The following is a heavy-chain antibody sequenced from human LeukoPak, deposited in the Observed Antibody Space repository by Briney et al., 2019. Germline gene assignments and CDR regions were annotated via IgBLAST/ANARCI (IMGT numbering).Heavy chain of an antibody. Sequence: PGGSLRLSCAASGFTFTNHWMHWVRQAPGKGLVWVSRISSDGRITNYADSVKGRFTISRDNAKNTLYLQMNSLRAEDTAVYYCASPYCSRIACYGGNYWGQGTLVTVSS. CDR3: ASPYCSRIACYGGNY. V-gene: IGHV3-74*01. J-gene: IGHJ4*02. D-gene: IGHD2-15*01. CDR1: GFTFTNHW. CDR2: ISSDGRIT.